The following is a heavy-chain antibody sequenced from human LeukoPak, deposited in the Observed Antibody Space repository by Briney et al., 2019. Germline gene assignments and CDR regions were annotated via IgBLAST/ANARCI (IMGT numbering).Heavy chain of an antibody. V-gene: IGHV3-7*01. CDR1: GFVFSTYW. D-gene: IGHD3/OR15-3a*01. CDR2: INLDGTEE. J-gene: IGHJ4*02. Sequence: QPGGSLRLSCAASGFVFSTYWMTWGRQAPGKGLEWVANINLDGTEEHYVDSSLKGRFTISRDNAKNSLYLQMTSLRVEDTAVYYCASGRHDFLHWGQGTLVTVSS. CDR3: ASGRHDFLH.